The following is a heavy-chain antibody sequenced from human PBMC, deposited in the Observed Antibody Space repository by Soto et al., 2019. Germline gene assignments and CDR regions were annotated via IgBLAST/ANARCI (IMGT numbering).Heavy chain of an antibody. CDR3: AKDLRGDSSGYRGVGY. CDR1: GFTFSSYG. CDR2: ISYDGSNK. J-gene: IGHJ4*02. V-gene: IGHV3-30*18. Sequence: QVQLVESEGGVVQPGRSLRLSCAASGFTFSSYGMHWVRQAPGKGLEWVAVISYDGSNKYYADSVKGRFTISRDNSKNTLYLQMNSLRAEDTAVYYCAKDLRGDSSGYRGVGYWGQGTLVTVSS. D-gene: IGHD3-22*01.